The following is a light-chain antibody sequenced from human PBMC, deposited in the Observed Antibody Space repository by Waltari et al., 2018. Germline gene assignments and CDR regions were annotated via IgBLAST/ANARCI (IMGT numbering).Light chain of an antibody. V-gene: IGKV3-20*01. CDR1: QSVNTY. CDR3: QHHVRLPAT. J-gene: IGKJ1*01. Sequence: IVLTQSPGTLSLSPGERAPLSCRASQSVNTYLAWYQQKPGQAPRLLLYGAYTRAAGIPDRFSGSGFGTDFSLTISRLEAEDFAVYYCQHHVRLPATFGQGTKVEIK. CDR2: GAY.